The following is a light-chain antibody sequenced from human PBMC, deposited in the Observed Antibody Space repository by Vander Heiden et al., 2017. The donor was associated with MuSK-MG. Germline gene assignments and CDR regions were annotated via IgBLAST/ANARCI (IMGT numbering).Light chain of an antibody. Sequence: QSALTQPRSVSGSPGQSVTISCTGTSSDVGGYNSVSWYQQHPGKAPKLMIYDVSKRPSGVPDRFSGSKSGNTASLTISGLQAEDEAGYYCCSYAGNYTGVFGGGTKLTVL. CDR2: DVS. J-gene: IGLJ2*01. V-gene: IGLV2-11*01. CDR1: SSDVGGYNS. CDR3: CSYAGNYTGV.